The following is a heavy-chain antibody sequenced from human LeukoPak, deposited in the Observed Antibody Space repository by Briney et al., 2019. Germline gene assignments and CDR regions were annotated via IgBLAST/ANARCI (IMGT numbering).Heavy chain of an antibody. J-gene: IGHJ4*02. D-gene: IGHD5-24*01. CDR1: GFTFSSYE. V-gene: IGHV3-48*03. CDR2: ISSSSSTI. CDR3: ARADRRDGYKTGFDY. Sequence: GGSLRLSCAASGFTFSSYEMNWVRQPPGKGLDWVSYISSSSSTIYYADSVKGRFTISRDNAKNSLYLQMNSLRAEDTAVYYCARADRRDGYKTGFDYWGQGTLVTVSS.